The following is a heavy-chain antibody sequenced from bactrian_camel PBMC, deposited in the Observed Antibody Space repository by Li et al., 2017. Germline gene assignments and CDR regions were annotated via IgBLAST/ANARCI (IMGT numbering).Heavy chain of an antibody. J-gene: IGHJ4*01. D-gene: IGHD1*01. CDR2: INSGGGST. V-gene: IGHV3S40*01. Sequence: VQLVESGGGLVQPGGSLRLSCAASGSTFSLYDMSWVRQAPGKGLEWVSAINSGGGSTYYADSVKGRFTISRDNAKNTLYLQMDSLKPEDTAMYYCAEDLIGDPCTVEAGKPENYDDADYWGQGTQVTVS. CDR1: GSTFSLYD. CDR3: AEDLIGDPCTVEAGKPENYDDADY.